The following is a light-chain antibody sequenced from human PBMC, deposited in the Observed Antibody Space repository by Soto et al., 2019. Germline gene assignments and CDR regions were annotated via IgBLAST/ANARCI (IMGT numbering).Light chain of an antibody. Sequence: EILLTQSPSTLSLSPVGRATLSCRASQSISNYVAWYQQKPGQAPRLLIYDASDRATGIPGRFSGSGSGTDFTLTISSLEPEDFAVYYCQQHSNWPPITFGQGTRLEIK. CDR1: QSISNY. CDR3: QQHSNWPPIT. J-gene: IGKJ5*01. CDR2: DAS. V-gene: IGKV3-11*01.